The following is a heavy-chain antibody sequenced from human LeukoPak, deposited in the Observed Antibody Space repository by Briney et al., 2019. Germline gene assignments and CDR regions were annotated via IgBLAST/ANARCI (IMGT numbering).Heavy chain of an antibody. CDR2: ISSSSSYI. V-gene: IGHV3-21*01. Sequence: GGSLRLSCAASGFTFGSYSMNWVRQAPGKGLEWVSSISSSSSYIYYADSVKGRFTISRDNAKNSLYLQMNSLRAEDTAVYYCARDIAAGAFDIWGQGTMVTVSS. J-gene: IGHJ3*02. CDR1: GFTFGSYS. D-gene: IGHD6-13*01. CDR3: ARDIAAGAFDI.